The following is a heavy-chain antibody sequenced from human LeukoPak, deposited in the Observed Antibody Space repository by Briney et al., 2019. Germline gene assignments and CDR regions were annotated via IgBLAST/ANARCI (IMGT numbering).Heavy chain of an antibody. CDR2: IYYSGST. D-gene: IGHD4-11*01. Sequence: PSETLSLTCTVSGGSISSSSYYWGWIRQPPGKGLEWIGSIYYSGSTYYNPSLKSRVTISVDTSKNQFSLQLNSVTPEDTAVYYCARKGTVTTPFDYWGQGILVTVSS. CDR3: ARKGTVTTPFDY. V-gene: IGHV4-39*01. J-gene: IGHJ4*02. CDR1: GGSISSSSYY.